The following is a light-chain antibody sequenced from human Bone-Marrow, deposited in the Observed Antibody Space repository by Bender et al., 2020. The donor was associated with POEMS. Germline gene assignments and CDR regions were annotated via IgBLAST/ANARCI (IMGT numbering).Light chain of an antibody. CDR2: DNH. CDR1: NIGSQS. CDR3: QVWDTSGDQGV. Sequence: SYVLTQPPSVSVAPGETARITCEGNNIGSQSVHWYQQKPGQAPVLAVYDNHDRPSGIPERFSGSNSGNTATLTINRVEAGDEADYYCQVWDTSGDQGVFGSGTTVTVL. J-gene: IGLJ1*01. V-gene: IGLV3-21*02.